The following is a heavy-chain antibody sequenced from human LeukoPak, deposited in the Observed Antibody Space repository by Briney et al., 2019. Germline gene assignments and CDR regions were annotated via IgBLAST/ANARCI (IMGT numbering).Heavy chain of an antibody. CDR2: IIPIFGTA. V-gene: IGHV1-69*13. Sequence: SVKVSCKASGGTFSSYAISWVRQAPGQGLEWMGGIIPIFGTANYAQKFQGRVTITADESTSTAYMELSSLRSEDTAGYYCASARYPSSGWFFDYWGQGTLVTVSS. CDR3: ASARYPSSGWFFDY. CDR1: GGTFSSYA. J-gene: IGHJ4*02. D-gene: IGHD6-19*01.